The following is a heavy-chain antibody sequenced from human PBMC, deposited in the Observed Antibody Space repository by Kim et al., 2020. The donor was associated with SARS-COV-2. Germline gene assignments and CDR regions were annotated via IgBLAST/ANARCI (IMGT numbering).Heavy chain of an antibody. CDR2: IYYSGST. CDR3: ARVAISHGWFDP. D-gene: IGHD3-9*01. J-gene: IGHJ5*02. CDR1: GGSISSGGYY. Sequence: SETLSLTCTVSGGSISSGGYYWSWIRQHPGKGLEWIGYIYYSGSTYYNPSLKSRVTISVDTSKNQFSLKLSSVTAADTAVYYCARVAISHGWFDPWGQGTLVTVSS. V-gene: IGHV4-31*03.